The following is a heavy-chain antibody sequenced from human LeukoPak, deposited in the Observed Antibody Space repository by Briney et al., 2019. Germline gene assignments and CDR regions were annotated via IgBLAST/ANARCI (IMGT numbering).Heavy chain of an antibody. V-gene: IGHV3-74*01. CDR2: INGDGTSA. D-gene: IGHD2-21*02. Sequence: GGSLRLSCAVSGFTFISYWMHWVRQAPGKGLLWVSRINGDGTSATYAGSVKGRFTISRDNAKNTLYLQMNSLRAEDTAVYYCARVAYCGGDCYSLDYYYMDVWGKGTTVTVSS. CDR3: ARVAYCGGDCYSLDYYYMDV. CDR1: GFTFISYW. J-gene: IGHJ6*03.